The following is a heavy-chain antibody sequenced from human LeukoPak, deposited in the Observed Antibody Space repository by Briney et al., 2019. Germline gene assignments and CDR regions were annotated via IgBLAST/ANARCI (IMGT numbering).Heavy chain of an antibody. V-gene: IGHV3-9*01. CDR3: AKDYGYSSSWYDY. Sequence: GRSLRLSCEASGFTFDDYGMHWVRQAPGRGLEWVSTISWNSASVGDVDSVKGRFTISRDKAKKTLYLQMNSLRPEDTALYYCAKDYGYSSSWYDYWGQGTLVTVSS. CDR2: ISWNSASV. CDR1: GFTFDDYG. J-gene: IGHJ4*02. D-gene: IGHD6-13*01.